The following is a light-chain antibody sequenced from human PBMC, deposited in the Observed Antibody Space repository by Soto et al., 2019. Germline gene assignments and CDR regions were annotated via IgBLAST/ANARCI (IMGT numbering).Light chain of an antibody. V-gene: IGLV2-11*01. Sequence: QSVLTQPRSVSVSPGQSVTISCTGTSSDVGGYNYVSWYQQHPGKAPKLMIYDVSKRPSGVPDRFSGSKSGDTASLTISGLQAEDEADYYCCSYAGSYTYVFATGTKVTVL. CDR1: SSDVGGYNY. CDR2: DVS. J-gene: IGLJ1*01. CDR3: CSYAGSYTYV.